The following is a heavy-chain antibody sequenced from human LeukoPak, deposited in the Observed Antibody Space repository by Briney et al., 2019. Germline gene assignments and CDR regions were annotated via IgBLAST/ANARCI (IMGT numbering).Heavy chain of an antibody. D-gene: IGHD1-14*01. CDR2: IYTSGST. J-gene: IGHJ4*02. CDR1: GGFISSGSYY. V-gene: IGHV4-61*02. CDR3: ARFSGMGNFDY. Sequence: SETLSLTCTVSGGFISSGSYYWSWIRQPAGKGLEWIGRIYTSGSTNYNPSLKSRVTISVDTSKNQFSLKLSSVTAADTAVYYCARFSGMGNFDYWGQGTLVTVSS.